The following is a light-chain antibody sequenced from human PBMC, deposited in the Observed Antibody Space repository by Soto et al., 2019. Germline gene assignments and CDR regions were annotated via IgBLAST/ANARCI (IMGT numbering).Light chain of an antibody. CDR3: ASHTTSSTWV. Sequence: QSALTQAASASGSPGQSITISCSGTSSDVGAYDFVSWYQQHPGKAPKLMIFQVSNRPSGVSSRFSGSKSGNTASLTISGLQAEDEGDYYCASHTTSSTWVFGGGTKVTVL. J-gene: IGLJ3*02. CDR1: SSDVGAYDF. CDR2: QVS. V-gene: IGLV2-14*01.